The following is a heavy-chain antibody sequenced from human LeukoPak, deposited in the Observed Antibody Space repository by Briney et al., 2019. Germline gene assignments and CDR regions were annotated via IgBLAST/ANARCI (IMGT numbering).Heavy chain of an antibody. D-gene: IGHD2-15*01. CDR1: GGTFSSYA. Sequence: SVTVSFKASGGTFSSYAISWVRQAPGQGLEWMGGIIPIFGTANYAQKFQGRVTITADESTSTAYMELSSLRSEDTAVYYCARDLGYCSGGSCYHDWFDPWGQGTLVTVSS. CDR3: ARDLGYCSGGSCYHDWFDP. J-gene: IGHJ5*02. V-gene: IGHV1-69*13. CDR2: IIPIFGTA.